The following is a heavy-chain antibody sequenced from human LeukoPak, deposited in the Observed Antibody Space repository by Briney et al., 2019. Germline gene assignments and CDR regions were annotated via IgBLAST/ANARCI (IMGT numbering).Heavy chain of an antibody. V-gene: IGHV3-21*01. J-gene: IGHJ3*02. CDR1: GFTFSSYS. CDR2: ISSSSSYI. Sequence: PGGSLRLSCAASGFTFSSYSMNWVRQAPGKGLEWVSSISSSSSYIYYADSVKGRFTISRDNAKNSLYLQMNSLRAEDTAVYYCARAERWLQFRFAFDIWGQGTMVTVSS. D-gene: IGHD5-24*01. CDR3: ARAERWLQFRFAFDI.